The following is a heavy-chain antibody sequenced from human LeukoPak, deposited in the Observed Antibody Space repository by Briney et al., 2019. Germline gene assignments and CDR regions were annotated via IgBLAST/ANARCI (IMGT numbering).Heavy chain of an antibody. CDR3: ARDPPAVTANIYD. J-gene: IGHJ4*02. CDR2: IYSGGNT. V-gene: IGHV3-66*01. CDR1: GFTVGNNY. Sequence: GGSLRLSCPPSGFTVGNNYMNWVRQAPGKGLEWVSLIYSGGNTDYADSAKGRFAISSDSSKNTLYLQMNSLRVEDTAVYYCARDPPAVTANIYDWGQGTLVTVSS. D-gene: IGHD4/OR15-4a*01.